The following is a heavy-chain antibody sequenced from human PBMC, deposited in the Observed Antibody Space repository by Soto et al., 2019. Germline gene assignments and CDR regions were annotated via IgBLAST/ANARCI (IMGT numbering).Heavy chain of an antibody. Sequence: EVQLLESGGGLVQPGGSLRLSCAASGFTFSSYAMSWVRQAPGKGLEWVSAISGSGGSTYYADSVKARFTISRDNSKNTLYLQMNSLRAEDTAVYYCAESPYSSGWYDWYFDLWGRGTLVTVSS. V-gene: IGHV3-23*01. CDR1: GFTFSSYA. CDR3: AESPYSSGWYDWYFDL. CDR2: ISGSGGST. D-gene: IGHD6-19*01. J-gene: IGHJ2*01.